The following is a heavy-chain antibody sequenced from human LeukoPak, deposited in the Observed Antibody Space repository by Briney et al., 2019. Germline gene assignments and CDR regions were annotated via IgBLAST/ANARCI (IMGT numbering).Heavy chain of an antibody. CDR3: ARALIDCGGDCFSGLGY. CDR1: SYSISSGSY. J-gene: IGHJ4*02. D-gene: IGHD2-21*02. CDR2: IYHSSNT. Sequence: SETLSLTCAVSSYSISSGSYWSWIRQPPGEGLEWTGYIYHSSNTKYNPTLKSRVTISVDTSKNQFFLKLSSVTAADTAVYYCARALIDCGGDCFSGLGYWGQGTLVTVSS. V-gene: IGHV4-61*01.